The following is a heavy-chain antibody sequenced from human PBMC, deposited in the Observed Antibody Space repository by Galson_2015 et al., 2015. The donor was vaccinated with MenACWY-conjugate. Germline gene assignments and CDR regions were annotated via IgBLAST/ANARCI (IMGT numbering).Heavy chain of an antibody. V-gene: IGHV3-74*01. Sequence: SLRLSCAASGFTFSSHFMHWVRLAPGKGLVWVSRISPDGTSTTYAASVKGRFTISRDNAKNTLSLQMNSVRAEDTAVYYCARDRRFFIGRVPSNWFDPWGQGTLVTVSS. CDR1: GFTFSSHF. CDR2: ISPDGTST. CDR3: ARDRRFFIGRVPSNWFDP. D-gene: IGHD3-16*01. J-gene: IGHJ5*02.